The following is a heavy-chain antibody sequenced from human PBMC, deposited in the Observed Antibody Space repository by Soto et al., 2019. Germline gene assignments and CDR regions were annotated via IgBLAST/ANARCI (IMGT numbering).Heavy chain of an antibody. CDR2: ISDYNGNT. CDR3: AGDHMIGVVIKNDYYGIDV. V-gene: IGHV1-18*01. CDR1: GYTFTSYG. Sequence: QVQLVQSGAEVKKPGASVKVSCKASGYTFTSYGISWVRQAPGQGLEWMGWISDYNGNTNYAQKLQGRVTMPTDTPTSTAYMELRSLRSDDTGVYYCAGDHMIGVVIKNDYYGIDVWGQGTTVTVSS. J-gene: IGHJ6*02. D-gene: IGHD3-22*01.